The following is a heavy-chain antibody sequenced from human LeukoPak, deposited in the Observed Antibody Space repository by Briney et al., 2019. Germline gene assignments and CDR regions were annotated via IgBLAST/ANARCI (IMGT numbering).Heavy chain of an antibody. V-gene: IGHV4-59*12. CDR2: VYYSGST. CDR3: ARDGRDGYMDV. CDR1: GFTITSYV. D-gene: IGHD2-21*01. Sequence: GSLRLSCTASGFTITSYVTSWVRQAPGKGLEWIGYVYYSGSTNYNPSLKSRVTISVDTSKNQFSLKLSSVTAADTAVYYCARDGRDGYMDVWGKGTTVTVSS. J-gene: IGHJ6*03.